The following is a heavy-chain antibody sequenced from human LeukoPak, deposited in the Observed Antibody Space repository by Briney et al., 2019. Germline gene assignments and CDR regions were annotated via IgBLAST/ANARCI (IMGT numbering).Heavy chain of an antibody. D-gene: IGHD3-16*02. CDR1: GFTFSTYA. CDR3: ASTPFYDYVWGSYRYRGLFDN. CDR2: ICGSGGCT. V-gene: IGHV3-23*01. Sequence: GGSLRLSCAASGFTFSTYAMSWVRQAPGRGPEWVSGICGSGGCTYYADSVKGRFTISRDNSKNMLYLQMNSLRVEDTAVYYCASTPFYDYVWGSYRYRGLFDNWGQGTLVTVSS. J-gene: IGHJ4*02.